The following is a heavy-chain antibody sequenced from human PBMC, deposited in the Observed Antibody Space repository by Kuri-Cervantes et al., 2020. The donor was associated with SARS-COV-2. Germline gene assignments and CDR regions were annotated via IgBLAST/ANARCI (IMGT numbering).Heavy chain of an antibody. CDR1: SGSFSGYY. CDR2: INHSGST. Sequence: GSLRLSCAVYSGSFSGYYWSWIRQSPGKGLEWIGEINHSGSTNYNPSLKSRVTISVDTSKNQFSLKLSSVTAADTAVYYCARGPVIVGDTRRRVLDYWGQGTLVTVSS. J-gene: IGHJ4*02. D-gene: IGHD1-26*01. CDR3: ARGPVIVGDTRRRVLDY. V-gene: IGHV4-34*01.